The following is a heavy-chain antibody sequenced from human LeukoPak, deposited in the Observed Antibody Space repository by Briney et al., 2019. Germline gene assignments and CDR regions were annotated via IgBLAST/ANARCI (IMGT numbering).Heavy chain of an antibody. D-gene: IGHD3-22*01. J-gene: IGHJ4*02. CDR1: GFTFSNFA. CDR3: AKNGDTSGYYRGYFDY. V-gene: IGHV3-23*01. Sequence: PGGSLRLSCAASGFTFSNFAMSWVRQAPGKGLEWASAISGNGGSTYYADSVKGRFTISRDSSENTLYLQMNSLRAEDTAVYYCAKNGDTSGYYRGYFDYWGQGTLVTVSS. CDR2: ISGNGGST.